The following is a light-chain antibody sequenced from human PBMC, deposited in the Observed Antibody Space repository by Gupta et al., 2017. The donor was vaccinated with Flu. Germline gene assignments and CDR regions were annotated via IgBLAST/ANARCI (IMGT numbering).Light chain of an antibody. CDR1: SSDVGTFTY. V-gene: IGLV2-14*01. CDR2: EVS. J-gene: IGLJ1*01. Sequence: QSALTQPASVSGSTGQSITISCTRTSSDVGTFTYVSWYQHHPGKAPKLMIYEVSYRPSGVSARFSGSRSGNTASLTIAGLQAEDEADYYCSSYTGSSTLYVFGTGTKVSVL. CDR3: SSYTGSSTLYV.